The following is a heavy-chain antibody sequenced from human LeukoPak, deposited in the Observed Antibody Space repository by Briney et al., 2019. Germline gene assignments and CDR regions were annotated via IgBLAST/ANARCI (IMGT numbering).Heavy chain of an antibody. CDR1: GFTFDAFG. D-gene: IGHD6-13*01. J-gene: IGHJ4*02. Sequence: GGSLRLSCAASGFTFDAFGMTWVRQAPGKGLEWVSAIRGDAGSTGYADSVKGRFTISRDTAKNTLYLQMNSLRAEDTAMYYCTRSSSFDYWGQGTLVTVSS. CDR3: TRSSSFDY. V-gene: IGHV3-20*04. CDR2: IRGDAGST.